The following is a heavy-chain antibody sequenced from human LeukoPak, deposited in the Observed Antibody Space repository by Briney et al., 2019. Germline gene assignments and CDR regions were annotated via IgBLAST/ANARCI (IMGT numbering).Heavy chain of an antibody. V-gene: IGHV3-23*01. Sequence: GGSLRLSCAASGFISSNYAMSWVRQAPGKGLEWVSAIVGRGSSTYYADSVKGRVTISRDNSKNTLYLQLNRLRAEDTAVYYCAKWGDYDILTGYYDSDYWGQGTLVTVSS. J-gene: IGHJ4*02. CDR2: IVGRGSST. CDR3: AKWGDYDILTGYYDSDY. D-gene: IGHD3-9*01. CDR1: GFISSNYA.